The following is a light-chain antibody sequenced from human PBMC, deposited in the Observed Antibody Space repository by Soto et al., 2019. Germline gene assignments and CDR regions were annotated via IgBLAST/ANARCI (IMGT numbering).Light chain of an antibody. CDR3: QQYNNWYT. Sequence: EIVMTQSPATLSVSPGERATLSCRASQSVSSNLAWYQQKPGQAPRRLIYGASTRATGIPARFSGSGSGTEFTLTISSLQSADFAVYYCQQYNNWYTFGQGTKLEIK. V-gene: IGKV3-15*01. CDR2: GAS. CDR1: QSVSSN. J-gene: IGKJ2*01.